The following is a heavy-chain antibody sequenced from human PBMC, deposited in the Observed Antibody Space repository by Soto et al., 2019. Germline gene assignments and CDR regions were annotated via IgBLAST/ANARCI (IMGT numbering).Heavy chain of an antibody. CDR1: GFTFSSYS. D-gene: IGHD6-13*01. Sequence: GGSLRLSCAASGFTFSSYSMNWVRQAPGKGLEWVSSISSSSSYICYADSVKGRFTISRDNAKNSLYLQMNSLRAVDTAVYYCATRYSSHLDVWGQGTTVTVSS. CDR2: ISSSSSYI. J-gene: IGHJ6*02. V-gene: IGHV3-21*01. CDR3: ATRYSSHLDV.